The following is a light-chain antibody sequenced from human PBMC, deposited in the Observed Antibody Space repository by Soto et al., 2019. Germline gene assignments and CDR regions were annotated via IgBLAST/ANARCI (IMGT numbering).Light chain of an antibody. CDR3: AAWDDSLNGYV. CDR1: SSNIGSFT. J-gene: IGLJ1*01. V-gene: IGLV1-44*01. CDR2: SNN. Sequence: QSVLTQPPSASGTPGQRVTISCSGSSSNIGSFTVNWYQHVPGTAPKLLIYSNNQRPSGVPDRFSGSKSGTSASLAISGLQSDDEADYYCAAWDDSLNGYVFATGTKLTVL.